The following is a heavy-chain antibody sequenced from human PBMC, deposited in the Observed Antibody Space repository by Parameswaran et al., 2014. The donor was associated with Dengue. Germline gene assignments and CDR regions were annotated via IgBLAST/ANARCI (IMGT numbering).Heavy chain of an antibody. V-gene: IGHV1-69*01. J-gene: IGHJ6*03. CDR3: ARDRLGLETPLGNRWFLDYYYMDV. D-gene: IGHD3-22*01. Sequence: WVRRPLDKGLSGWEGSSPIFGTANYAQKFQGRVTITADESTSTAYMELSSLRSEDTAVYYCARDRLGLETPLGNRWFLDYYYMDVWGKGTTVTVSS. CDR2: SSPIFGTA.